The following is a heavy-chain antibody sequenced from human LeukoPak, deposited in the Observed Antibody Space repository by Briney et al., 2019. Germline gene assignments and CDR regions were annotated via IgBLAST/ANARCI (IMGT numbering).Heavy chain of an antibody. CDR2: IKEDASEE. CDR3: AIAAGWELGY. D-gene: IGHD6-25*01. V-gene: IGHV3-7*01. J-gene: IGHJ4*02. Sequence: GRSLRLSCAVSGFTSSRHWMSWVRQTPEKGLEWVANIKEDASEENYVDSVKGRFTISRDNAKNSLYLQMNSPRAEDTAVYYCAIAAGWELGYWGQGTLVTVSS. CDR1: GFTSSRHW.